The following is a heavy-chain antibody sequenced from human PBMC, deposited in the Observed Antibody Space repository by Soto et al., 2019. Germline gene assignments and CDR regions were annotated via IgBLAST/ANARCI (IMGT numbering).Heavy chain of an antibody. V-gene: IGHV3-11*01. Sequence: PGGSLRLSCAASGFTFSDYYMSWIRQPPGKGLKWISYITSSGGTIYYADSVKGRFTISRDNAKNSLYLQMNGLRAEDTAVYYCARDPLHHGSTFDYWGQGTLVTVSS. CDR3: ARDPLHHGSTFDY. CDR1: GFTFSDYY. J-gene: IGHJ4*02. CDR2: ITSSGGTI. D-gene: IGHD3-10*01.